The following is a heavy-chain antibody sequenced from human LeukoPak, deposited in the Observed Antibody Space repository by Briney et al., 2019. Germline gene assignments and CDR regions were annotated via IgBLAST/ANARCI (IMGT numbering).Heavy chain of an antibody. Sequence: GGCLSLSCAASGFTVSRKYMSSVRQEPGDGMEWVSVIYIGGSTYYADSVKGRFTISRDNSKDTLYLQMNSLRAEDTAVYYCARDYYYDSSGGSGAFDIWGQGTMVTVSS. D-gene: IGHD3-22*01. CDR1: GFTVSRKY. CDR2: IYIGGST. J-gene: IGHJ3*02. V-gene: IGHV3-66*02. CDR3: ARDYYYDSSGGSGAFDI.